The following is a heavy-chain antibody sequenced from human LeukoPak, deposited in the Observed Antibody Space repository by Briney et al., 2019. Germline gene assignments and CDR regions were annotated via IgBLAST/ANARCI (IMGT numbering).Heavy chain of an antibody. D-gene: IGHD3-16*01. Sequence: SETLSLTCTVSGGSITKSYLYWGWIRQPPGKGLEWIGYIYYSGSTNYNPSLKSRVTISVDTSKNQFSLKLSSVTAADTAVYYCARIWGSGGYFDYWGQGTLVTVSS. J-gene: IGHJ4*02. V-gene: IGHV4-61*05. CDR1: GGSITKSYLY. CDR3: ARIWGSGGYFDY. CDR2: IYYSGST.